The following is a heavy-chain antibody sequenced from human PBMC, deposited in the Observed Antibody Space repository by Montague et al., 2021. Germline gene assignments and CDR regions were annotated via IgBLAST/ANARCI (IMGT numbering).Heavy chain of an antibody. CDR2: ITSSSSTK. Sequence: SLSFSASGFPFSSFGMNWVRQAPGKGLEWVSYITSSSSTKDYADSVKGRLTISRDNAKNSLYLQMNSLRDEDMAVYYCARGRGYSQGYWGQGTLVTVSS. V-gene: IGHV3-48*02. CDR1: GFPFSSFG. CDR3: ARGRGYSQGY. J-gene: IGHJ4*02. D-gene: IGHD5-18*01.